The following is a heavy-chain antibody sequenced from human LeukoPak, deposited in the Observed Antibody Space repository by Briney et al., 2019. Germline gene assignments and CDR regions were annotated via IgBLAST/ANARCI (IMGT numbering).Heavy chain of an antibody. V-gene: IGHV3-64*01. Sequence: GGSLRLSCAASGFTFSSYAMHWVRQAPGKGLEYVSAISSNGGSTYYANSVKGRFTISRDNSKNTLYLQMGSLRAEDMAVYYCARSGVGANSLDAFDTWGQGTMVTVSS. D-gene: IGHD1-26*01. CDR1: GFTFSSYA. CDR3: ARSGVGANSLDAFDT. J-gene: IGHJ3*02. CDR2: ISSNGGST.